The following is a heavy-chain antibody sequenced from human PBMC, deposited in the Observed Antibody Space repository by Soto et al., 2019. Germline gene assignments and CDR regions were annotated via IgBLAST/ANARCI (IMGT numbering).Heavy chain of an antibody. J-gene: IGHJ4*02. CDR2: IYYSGST. D-gene: IGHD2-21*02. V-gene: IGHV4-39*01. CDR1: GDSISSRSYY. CDR3: ARQRTSVVTQAYFDV. Sequence: PSDTLSLSCTVTGDSISSRSYYLGWIRQPPGKGLEWIGSIYYSGSTYNNPSLRSRVSMSIDTSKDQFSLKLKSVTAADTALYFCARQRTSVVTQAYFDVWGPGYLVTVSS.